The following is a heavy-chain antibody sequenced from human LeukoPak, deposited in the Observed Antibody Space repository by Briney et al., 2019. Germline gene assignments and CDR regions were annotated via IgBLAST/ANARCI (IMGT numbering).Heavy chain of an antibody. CDR3: ARGQWELLDY. Sequence: SETLSLTCTVSGDSISSYYWSWIRRPPGKGLEWIGYIYYSGSTNYNPSLKSRVTISVDTSKNQFSLKLSSVTAADTAVYYCARGQWELLDYWGQGTLVTVSS. D-gene: IGHD1-26*01. V-gene: IGHV4-59*01. CDR2: IYYSGST. CDR1: GDSISSYY. J-gene: IGHJ4*02.